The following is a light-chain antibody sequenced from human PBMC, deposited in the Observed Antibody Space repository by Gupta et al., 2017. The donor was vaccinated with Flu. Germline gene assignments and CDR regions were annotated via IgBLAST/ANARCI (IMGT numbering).Light chain of an antibody. CDR3: QQRSNWPRT. J-gene: IGKJ1*01. V-gene: IGKV3-11*01. Sequence: EIVLTQSPATLSVSPGESATLSCRASQSVSSRLVWYQQKPGQAPRLLIYGASNRATGIPARFSGSGSGTDFTLTISSLEPEDFAVYFCQQRSNWPRTFGQGTKVEIK. CDR2: GAS. CDR1: QSVSSR.